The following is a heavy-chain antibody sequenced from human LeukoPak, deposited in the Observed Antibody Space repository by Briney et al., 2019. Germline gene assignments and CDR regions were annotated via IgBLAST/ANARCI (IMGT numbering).Heavy chain of an antibody. J-gene: IGHJ4*02. CDR2: IIPIFGTA. D-gene: IGHD6-19*01. Sequence: ASVKVSCKSSGGTFSSYAISWVRQAPGQGLEWMGGIIPIFGTANYAQKFQGRVTITADESTSTAYMELSSLRSEDTAVYYCARDYRGIAVADYYFDYWGQGTLVTVSS. CDR1: GGTFSSYA. V-gene: IGHV1-69*13. CDR3: ARDYRGIAVADYYFDY.